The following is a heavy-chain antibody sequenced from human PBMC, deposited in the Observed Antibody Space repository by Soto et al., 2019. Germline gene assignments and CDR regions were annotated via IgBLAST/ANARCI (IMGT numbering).Heavy chain of an antibody. D-gene: IGHD3-10*01. V-gene: IGHV1-69*02. Sequence: SVKVSCKASGGTFSSYSISWVRRAPGQGLEWMGRIIPILGIANYAQKFQGRVTITADKSTSTAYMELSSLRSEDTAVYYCARTDDYYGSAYYYMDVWGKGTTVTVSS. CDR3: ARTDDYYGSAYYYMDV. J-gene: IGHJ6*03. CDR1: GGTFSSYS. CDR2: IIPILGIA.